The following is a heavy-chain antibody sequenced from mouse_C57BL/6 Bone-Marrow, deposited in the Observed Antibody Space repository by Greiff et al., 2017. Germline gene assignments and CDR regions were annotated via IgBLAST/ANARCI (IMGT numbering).Heavy chain of an antibody. J-gene: IGHJ4*01. D-gene: IGHD3-1*01. CDR1: GFTFSDYG. V-gene: IGHV5-15*01. CDR2: ISNLAYSI. Sequence: EVQGVESGGGLVQPGGSLKLSCAASGFTFSDYGMAWVRQAPRKGPEWVAFISNLAYSIYYADTVTGRFTISRENAKNTLYLEMSSLRSEDTAMYYCARAPGGAMDYWGQGTSVTASS. CDR3: ARAPGGAMDY.